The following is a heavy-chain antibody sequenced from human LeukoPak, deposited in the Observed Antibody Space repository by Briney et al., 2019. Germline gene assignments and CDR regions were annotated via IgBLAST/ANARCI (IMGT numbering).Heavy chain of an antibody. J-gene: IGHJ6*02. V-gene: IGHV1-69*13. CDR3: ASGYNYYYYGMDV. Sequence: ASVKVSCKASGGTFSSYAISWVRQAPGQGLEWMGGIIPIFGTANYAQKFQGRVTITADESTSTAYMERSSLRSEDTAVYYCASGYNYYYYGMDVWGQGTTVTVSS. CDR2: IIPIFGTA. D-gene: IGHD2-2*02. CDR1: GGTFSSYA.